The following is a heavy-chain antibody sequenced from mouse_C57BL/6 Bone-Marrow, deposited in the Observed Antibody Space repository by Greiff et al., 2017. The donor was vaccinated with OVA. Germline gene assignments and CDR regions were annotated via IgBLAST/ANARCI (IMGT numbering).Heavy chain of an antibody. CDR3: ARELTGTFDY. CDR1: GFTFSDYG. Sequence: DVKLVESGGGLVKPGGSLKLSCAASGFTFSDYGMHWVRQAPEKGLEWVAYISSGSSTIYYADTVKGRFTISRDNAKNTLFLQMTSLRSEDTAMYYCARELTGTFDYWGQGTTLTVSS. CDR2: ISSGSSTI. D-gene: IGHD4-1*01. J-gene: IGHJ2*01. V-gene: IGHV5-17*01.